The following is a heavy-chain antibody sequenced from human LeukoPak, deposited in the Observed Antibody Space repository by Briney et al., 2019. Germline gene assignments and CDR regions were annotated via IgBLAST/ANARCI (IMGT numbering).Heavy chain of an antibody. D-gene: IGHD5-18*01. CDR2: VSVSGDNT. CDR3: AKAGGYSYGNYFDY. J-gene: IGHJ4*02. Sequence: GGSLRLSCAASGFTFSSYAMNWVRQAPGKGLEWVSVVSVSGDNTYYADPVKGRFTISRDNSRNTLYLQLNSLSAEDTAVYYCAKAGGYSYGNYFDYWGQGTLVTVSS. V-gene: IGHV3-23*01. CDR1: GFTFSSYA.